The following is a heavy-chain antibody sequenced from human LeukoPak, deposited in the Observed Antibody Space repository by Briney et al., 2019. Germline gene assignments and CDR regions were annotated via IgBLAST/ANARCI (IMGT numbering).Heavy chain of an antibody. J-gene: IGHJ5*02. CDR2: IYYSGST. Sequence: PSETLSLTCTVSGGSISSYYWSWIRQPPGKGLEWIGYIYYSGSTNYNPSLKSRVTISVDTSKNQFSLKLSSVTAADTAVYYCARGGKVSWFDPWGQGTLVTVSS. V-gene: IGHV4-59*01. CDR1: GGSISSYY. D-gene: IGHD4-23*01. CDR3: ARGGKVSWFDP.